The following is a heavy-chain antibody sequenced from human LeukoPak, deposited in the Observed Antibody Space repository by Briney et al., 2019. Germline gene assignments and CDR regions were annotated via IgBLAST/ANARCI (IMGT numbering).Heavy chain of an antibody. V-gene: IGHV4-59*01. CDR1: GGSISSYY. D-gene: IGHD3-10*01. CDR2: ISYSGST. J-gene: IGHJ4*02. CDR3: ASPEFPAGRIDY. Sequence: SETLSLTCIVSGGSISSYYWSWIRQPPGKGLEWIGYISYSGSTNYNPSLKSRVSMSVDTSKNQFSLKLSSVTAADTAVYYCASPEFPAGRIDYWGQGTLVTVSS.